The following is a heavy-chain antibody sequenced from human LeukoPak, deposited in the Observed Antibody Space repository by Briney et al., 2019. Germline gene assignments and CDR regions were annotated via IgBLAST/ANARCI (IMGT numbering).Heavy chain of an antibody. CDR3: AREVKKSYYYDSSGYPPYYYYMDV. J-gene: IGHJ6*03. Sequence: WASVKVSCKASGYTFTSYAMNWVRQAPGQGLEWMGWINPNSGGTNYAQKFQGRVTMTRDTSISTAYMELSRLRSDDTAVYYCAREVKKSYYYDSSGYPPYYYYMDVWGKGTTVTVSS. CDR2: INPNSGGT. CDR1: GYTFTSYA. D-gene: IGHD3-22*01. V-gene: IGHV1-2*02.